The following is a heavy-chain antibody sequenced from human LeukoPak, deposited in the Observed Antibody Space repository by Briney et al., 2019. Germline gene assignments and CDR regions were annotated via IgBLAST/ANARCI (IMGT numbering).Heavy chain of an antibody. D-gene: IGHD6-19*01. CDR3: AREGVRQWLVLGWFDP. Sequence: PSETLSLTCGVSGGSLTGYYWSWIRQPPGKGLEWIGSIYYSGSTYYNPSLKSRVTISVDTSKNQFSLRLSSVTAADTAVYYCAREGVRQWLVLGWFDPWGQGTLVTVSS. CDR1: GGSLTGYY. J-gene: IGHJ5*02. CDR2: IYYSGST. V-gene: IGHV4-39*07.